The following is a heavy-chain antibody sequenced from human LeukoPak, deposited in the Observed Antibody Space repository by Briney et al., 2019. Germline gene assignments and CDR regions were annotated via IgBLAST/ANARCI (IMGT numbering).Heavy chain of an antibody. V-gene: IGHV3-48*03. Sequence: GGSLRLSCAASGFTFSSYDMNWVRQAPGKGLQWVPDISSSGTTIYYADSVKGRFTISRDNAKNSLYLQMNSLRAEDTAVYYCARKYCSTTSCLFDNWGQGTLVTVPS. CDR3: ARKYCSTTSCLFDN. CDR2: ISSSGTTI. J-gene: IGHJ4*02. CDR1: GFTFSSYD. D-gene: IGHD2-2*01.